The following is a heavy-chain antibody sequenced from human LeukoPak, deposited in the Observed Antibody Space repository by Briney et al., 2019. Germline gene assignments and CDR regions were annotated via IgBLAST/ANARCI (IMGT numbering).Heavy chain of an antibody. D-gene: IGHD2-2*01. J-gene: IGHJ4*02. CDR2: IRYDGSNK. V-gene: IGHV3-30*02. Sequence: PGGSLRLSCAAFGFTFSSYGMHWVRQAPGKGLEWVAFIRYDGSNKYYADSVKGRFTISRDSSKNTLYPQMNSLRAEDTAVYYCAKDRIVVVPAALDYWGQGTLVTVSS. CDR1: GFTFSSYG. CDR3: AKDRIVVVPAALDY.